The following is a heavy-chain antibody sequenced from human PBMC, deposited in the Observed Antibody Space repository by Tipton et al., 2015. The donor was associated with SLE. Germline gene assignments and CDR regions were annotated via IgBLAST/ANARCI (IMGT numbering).Heavy chain of an antibody. V-gene: IGHV3-21*01. J-gene: IGHJ4*02. CDR3: ARDPGPYSSGWYDY. CDR1: GFTFSSYS. Sequence: SLRLSCAASGFTFSSYSMNWVRQAPGKGLEWVSSISSSSSYIYYADSVKGRFTISRDNAKNSLYLQMNSLRAEDTAVYYCARDPGPYSSGWYDYWGQGTLVTVSS. D-gene: IGHD6-19*01. CDR2: ISSSSSYI.